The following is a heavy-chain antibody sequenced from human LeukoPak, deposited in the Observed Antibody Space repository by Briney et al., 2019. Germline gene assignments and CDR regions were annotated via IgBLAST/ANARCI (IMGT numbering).Heavy chain of an antibody. J-gene: IGHJ4*02. V-gene: IGHV4-34*01. Sequence: PSETLSLTCAVYGGSFSGYYWSWIRQPPGKGLEWIGEINHSGSTNYNPSLKSRVTISVDTSKNQFSLKLSFVTAADTAVYYCARMEYCSGGSCYGIWYFDYWGQGTLVTVSS. CDR3: ARMEYCSGGSCYGIWYFDY. CDR2: INHSGST. D-gene: IGHD2-15*01. CDR1: GGSFSGYY.